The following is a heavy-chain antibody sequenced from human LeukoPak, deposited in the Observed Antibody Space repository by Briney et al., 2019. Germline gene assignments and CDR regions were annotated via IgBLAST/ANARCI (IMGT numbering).Heavy chain of an antibody. CDR1: GGTFSSYA. V-gene: IGHV1-69*05. CDR3: ARSPGGDGYNFDY. Sequence: SVKVSCKASGGTFSSYAISWVRQAPGQGLEWMGGIIPIFGTANYAQKFQGRVTITTDESTSTTYMELSSLRSEDTAVYYCARSPGGDGYNFDYWGQGTLVTVSS. CDR2: IIPIFGTA. J-gene: IGHJ4*02. D-gene: IGHD5-24*01.